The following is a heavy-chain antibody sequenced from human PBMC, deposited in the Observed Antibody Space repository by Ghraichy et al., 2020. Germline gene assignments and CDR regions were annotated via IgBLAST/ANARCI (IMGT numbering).Heavy chain of an antibody. D-gene: IGHD2-2*01. CDR1: GGSFSGYY. Sequence: SQTLSLTCAVYGGSFSGYYWSWIRQPPGKGLEWIGEINHSGSTNYNPSLKSRVTISVDTSKNQFSLKLSSVTAADTAVYYCARGGGPNCSSTSCYDNWFDPWGQGTLVTVSS. CDR2: INHSGST. J-gene: IGHJ5*02. V-gene: IGHV4-34*01. CDR3: ARGGGPNCSSTSCYDNWFDP.